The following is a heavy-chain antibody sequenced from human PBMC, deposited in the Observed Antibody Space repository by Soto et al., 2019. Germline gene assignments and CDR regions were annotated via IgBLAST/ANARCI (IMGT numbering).Heavy chain of an antibody. CDR2: IYYSGST. CDR1: GGSISSGGYY. J-gene: IGHJ4*02. D-gene: IGHD4-17*01. CDR3: ARGPYGDYRH. V-gene: IGHV4-31*01. Sequence: QVQLQESGPGLVKPSQTLSLTCTVSGGSISSGGYYWSWISQHPGKGLEWIGYIYYSGSTYYNPSLKSAVPMSVDPSKNQFSLKLSSVTAADTAVYYCARGPYGDYRHWGQGTLVTVSS.